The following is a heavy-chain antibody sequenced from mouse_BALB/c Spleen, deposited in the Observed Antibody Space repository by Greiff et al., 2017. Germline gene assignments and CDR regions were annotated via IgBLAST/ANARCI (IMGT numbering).Heavy chain of an antibody. J-gene: IGHJ1*01. CDR2: IDPENGNT. Sequence: EVMLVESGAELVRPGALVKLSCKASGFNIKDYYMHWVKQRPEQGLEWIGWIDPENGNTIYDPKFQGKASITADTSSNTAYLQLSSLTSEDTAVYYCASHYGSSSWYFDVWGAGTTVTVSS. V-gene: IGHV14-1*02. D-gene: IGHD1-1*01. CDR3: ASHYGSSSWYFDV. CDR1: GFNIKDYY.